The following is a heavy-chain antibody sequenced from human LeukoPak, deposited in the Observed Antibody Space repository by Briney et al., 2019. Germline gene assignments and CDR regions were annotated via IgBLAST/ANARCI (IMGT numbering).Heavy chain of an antibody. Sequence: ASVKVSSKASGYTFTTYYMHWVRQAPGQGLEWMGIINPSSGSTTYAQSFQGRVTMTRDTSTTTVYMELSSLRSEDTAVYYCARGRIPATRSYFDYWGQGTLVTVSS. V-gene: IGHV1-46*01. D-gene: IGHD6-13*01. CDR3: ARGRIPATRSYFDY. J-gene: IGHJ4*02. CDR2: INPSSGST. CDR1: GYTFTTYY.